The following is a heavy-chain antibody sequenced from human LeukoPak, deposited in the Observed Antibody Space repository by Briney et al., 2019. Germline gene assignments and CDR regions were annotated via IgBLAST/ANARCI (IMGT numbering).Heavy chain of an antibody. D-gene: IGHD5-12*01. CDR2: IFYSGST. CDR3: AKSNGYGLIDY. Sequence: SETLSLTCTVSGGSISSSSYYWGWIRQPPGKGLEWIGSIFYSGSTYYNPSLKSRVTISVDTSKNQFSLKLSSVTAADTAMYYCAKSNGYGLIDYWGQGTLVTVSS. J-gene: IGHJ4*02. V-gene: IGHV4-39*01. CDR1: GGSISSSSYY.